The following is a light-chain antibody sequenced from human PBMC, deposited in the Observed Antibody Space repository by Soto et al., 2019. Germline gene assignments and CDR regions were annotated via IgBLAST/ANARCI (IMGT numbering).Light chain of an antibody. V-gene: IGKV3-20*01. Sequence: EIVLTQTPGTLSLSPGERATLSCRASQSVSSSYLAWYQQKPGQAPRLLIYGASSRATGIPDRFSGSGSVTDFTLTISRLEPEDFAVYYCQQYGSLPRTFGQGTKVDIK. CDR3: QQYGSLPRT. J-gene: IGKJ1*01. CDR1: QSVSSSY. CDR2: GAS.